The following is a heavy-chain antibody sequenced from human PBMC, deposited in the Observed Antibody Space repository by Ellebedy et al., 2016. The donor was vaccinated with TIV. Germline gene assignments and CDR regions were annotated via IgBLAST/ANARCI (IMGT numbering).Heavy chain of an antibody. D-gene: IGHD6-19*01. CDR2: ISYDGSNK. J-gene: IGHJ6*02. CDR1: GFTFSSYA. V-gene: IGHV3-30-3*01. Sequence: GGSLRLSXAASGFTFSSYAMHWVRQAPGKGLEWVAVISYDGSNKYYADSVKGRFTISRDNSKNTLYLQMNSLRAEDTAVYYCARNSSGWYGYGMDVWGQGTTVTVSS. CDR3: ARNSSGWYGYGMDV.